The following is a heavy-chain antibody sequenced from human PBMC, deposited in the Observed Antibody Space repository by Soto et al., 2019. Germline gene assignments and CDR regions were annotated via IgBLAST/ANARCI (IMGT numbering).Heavy chain of an antibody. CDR3: ATNREAHHYDSSGYHRLDY. D-gene: IGHD3-22*01. J-gene: IGHJ4*02. V-gene: IGHV4-39*01. Sequence: QLQLQESGPGLVKPSETLSLTCTVSGGSIDSDSYYWGWIRQPPGKGLEWIGSIYYNGHTYYNPSLKGRVTLSRDTSKNQFSLKLSSVTAADMAVYYCATNREAHHYDSSGYHRLDYWGQGTRVTVSS. CDR2: IYYNGHT. CDR1: GGSIDSDSYY.